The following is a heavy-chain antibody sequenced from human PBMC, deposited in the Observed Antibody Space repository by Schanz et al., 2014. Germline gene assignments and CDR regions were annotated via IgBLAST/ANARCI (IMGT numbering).Heavy chain of an antibody. CDR2: IRSKADTYAT. V-gene: IGHV3-73*01. Sequence: EVQLVESGGGLVQPGGSLRLSCVASGFTFSGSVMHWVRQASGKGLEWVGRIRSKADTYATTYAAPLKGRITISRDDSKNTAYLQMNSLKTEDTAVYYCYRSGSPIYYHGLDVWGQGTTVTVSS. J-gene: IGHJ6*02. CDR3: YRSGSPIYYHGLDV. CDR1: GFTFSGSV. D-gene: IGHD3-10*01.